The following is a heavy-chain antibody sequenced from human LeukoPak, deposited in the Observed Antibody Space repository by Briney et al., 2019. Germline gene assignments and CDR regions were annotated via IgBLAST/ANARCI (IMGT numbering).Heavy chain of an antibody. CDR3: ARGRDCSGGSCLSWYFDL. V-gene: IGHV4-34*01. D-gene: IGHD2-15*01. Sequence: SETLSLTCAVYGGSFSGYYWTWIRQPPGKGLERVGQINHSGDTNYNPSLKSRATMSVDTSTNQFSLKLTSLTAADTAVYYCARGRDCSGGSCLSWYFDLWGRGTLVTVSS. CDR2: INHSGDT. J-gene: IGHJ2*01. CDR1: GGSFSGYY.